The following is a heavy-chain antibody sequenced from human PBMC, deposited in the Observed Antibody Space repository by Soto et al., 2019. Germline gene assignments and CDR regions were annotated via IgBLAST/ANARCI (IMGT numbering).Heavy chain of an antibody. V-gene: IGHV3-21*01. CDR1: GFTFSSYS. CDR2: ISSSSSYI. D-gene: IGHD3-3*01. CDR3: ARVQTSPLRFLEWGGNAFDI. Sequence: ESGGGLVKPGGSLRLSCAASGFTFSSYSMNWVRQAPGKGLEWVSSISSSSSYIYYADSVKGRFTISRDNAKNSLYLQMNSLRAEDTAVYYCARVQTSPLRFLEWGGNAFDIWGQGTMVTVSS. J-gene: IGHJ3*02.